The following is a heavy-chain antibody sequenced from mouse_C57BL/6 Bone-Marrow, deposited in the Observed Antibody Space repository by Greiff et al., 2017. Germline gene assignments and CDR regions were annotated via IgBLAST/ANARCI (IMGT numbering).Heavy chain of an antibody. Sequence: VQLQQPGTELVKPGASVKLSCKASGYTFTSYWMHWVKQRPGQGLEWIGNINPSNGGTNYNEKFKSKATLTVDKSSSTAYMQLSSLTSEDAAVYYCARVYYGYDGPAWFAYWGQGTLVTVSA. CDR1: GYTFTSYW. J-gene: IGHJ3*01. CDR3: ARVYYGYDGPAWFAY. D-gene: IGHD2-2*01. V-gene: IGHV1-53*01. CDR2: INPSNGGT.